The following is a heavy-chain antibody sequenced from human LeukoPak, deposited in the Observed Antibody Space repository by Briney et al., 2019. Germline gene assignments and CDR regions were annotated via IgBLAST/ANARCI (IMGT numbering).Heavy chain of an antibody. J-gene: IGHJ4*02. CDR3: ASVKGELTGLEFDY. V-gene: IGHV1-8*01. Sequence: ASVKVSCKASGYTFTSYDINWVRQATGQGLEWMGWMNPNSGNTGYAQKFQGRVTITTDESTSTAYMELSSLRSEDTAVYYCASVKGELTGLEFDYWGQGTLVTVSS. D-gene: IGHD1-26*01. CDR2: MNPNSGNT. CDR1: GYTFTSYD.